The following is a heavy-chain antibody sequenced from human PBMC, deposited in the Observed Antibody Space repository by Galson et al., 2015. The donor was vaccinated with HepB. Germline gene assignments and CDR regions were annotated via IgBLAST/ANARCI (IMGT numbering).Heavy chain of an antibody. V-gene: IGHV1-3*01. CDR2: INAGNGNT. CDR3: ASEYSSGEKSRRIDY. D-gene: IGHD6-19*01. J-gene: IGHJ4*02. Sequence: SVKASCKASGYTFTSYAMHWVRQAPGQRLEWMGWINAGNGNTKYSQKFQGRVTITRDTSASTAYMELSSLRSEDTAVYYCASEYSSGEKSRRIDYWGQGTLVTVSS. CDR1: GYTFTSYA.